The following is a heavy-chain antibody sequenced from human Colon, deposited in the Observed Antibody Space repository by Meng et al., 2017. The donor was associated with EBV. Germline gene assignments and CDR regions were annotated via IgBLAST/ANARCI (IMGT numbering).Heavy chain of an antibody. CDR3: ARVGAYCGGDCYHPR. V-gene: IGHV4-4*02. CDR1: GGSLSSRNW. CDR2: IYHSGST. D-gene: IGHD2-21*02. Sequence: PLHESGRGLVKPSGTLSLTCAVSGGSLSSRNWWSWVRQPPGKGLEWIGEIYHSGSTNYNPSLKSRVTISVDESKNQFSLRLSSVTAADTAVYYCARVGAYCGGDCYHPRWGQGTLVTVSS. J-gene: IGHJ4*02.